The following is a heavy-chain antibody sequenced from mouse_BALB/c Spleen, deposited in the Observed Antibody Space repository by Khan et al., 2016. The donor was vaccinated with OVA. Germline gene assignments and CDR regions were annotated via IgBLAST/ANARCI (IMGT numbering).Heavy chain of an antibody. Sequence: VQLQESGTELARPGASVKLSCKASGYIFIDYNINWVKQRTGQGLEWIGEISPGSGNTYYNEKFKGKATLTADKSSSTAYMQLSSLTAEDSAVCVCGREWGSWCAYWGQGTLVTVSA. J-gene: IGHJ3*01. D-gene: IGHD1-3*01. CDR3: GREWGSWCAY. CDR2: ISPGSGNT. V-gene: IGHV1-77*01. CDR1: GYIFIDYN.